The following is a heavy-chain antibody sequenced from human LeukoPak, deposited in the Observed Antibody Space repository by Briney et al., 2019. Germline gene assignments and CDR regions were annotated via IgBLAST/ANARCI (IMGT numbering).Heavy chain of an antibody. Sequence: ASVKVSCKASGGTFSSYAICWVRQAPGPGLEWVGGIVLIFGAANYAQKFQGRVTITTDESTSTAYMELRSLRSEDTAVYYCARARSPSSGYLLRDHNWFDPWGQGTLVTVSS. CDR3: ARARSPSSGYLLRDHNWFDP. CDR1: GGTFSSYA. V-gene: IGHV1-69*05. D-gene: IGHD3-22*01. CDR2: IVLIFGAA. J-gene: IGHJ5*02.